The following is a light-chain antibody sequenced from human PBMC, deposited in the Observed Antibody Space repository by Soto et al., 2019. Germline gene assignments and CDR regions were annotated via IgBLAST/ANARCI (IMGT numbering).Light chain of an antibody. CDR1: QSVNNK. J-gene: IGKJ3*01. V-gene: IGKV3-15*01. CDR2: GAS. Sequence: EMVMTQSPATLSVSPGERATLSCRASQSVNNKLAWYQHKPGQAPRLLIYGASTRATGIPARFSGSGSGTEFTLTISSLQSEDFAIYYCQQYNNWPRTFGPGTKVEIK. CDR3: QQYNNWPRT.